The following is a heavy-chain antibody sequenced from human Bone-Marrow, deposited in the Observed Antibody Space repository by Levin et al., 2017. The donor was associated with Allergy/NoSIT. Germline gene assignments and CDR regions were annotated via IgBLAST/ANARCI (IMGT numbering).Heavy chain of an antibody. CDR2: IKSKTDGGTT. J-gene: IGHJ4*02. CDR1: GFTFSNAW. CDR3: TTFSIAVAGTVDY. Sequence: GESLKISCAASGFTFSNAWMSWVRQAPGKGLEWVGRIKSKTDGGTTDYAAPVKGRFTISRDDSKNTLYLQMNSLKTEDTAVYYCTTFSIAVAGTVDYWGQGTLVTVSS. D-gene: IGHD6-19*01. V-gene: IGHV3-15*01.